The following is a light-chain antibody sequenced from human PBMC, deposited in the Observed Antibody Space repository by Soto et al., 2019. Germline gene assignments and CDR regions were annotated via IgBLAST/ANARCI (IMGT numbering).Light chain of an antibody. CDR2: DAS. CDR3: QQYNNYPWT. CDR1: QGISYS. Sequence: DIQMTQSPSSLSASVGDRVTITCRASQGISYSLAWFQQKPGKAPKSLIYDASSLHTGDPSKFIGSGSGTDFTLTINSLQPEDCGIYYCQQYNNYPWTFGPGTKV. J-gene: IGKJ1*01. V-gene: IGKV1-16*02.